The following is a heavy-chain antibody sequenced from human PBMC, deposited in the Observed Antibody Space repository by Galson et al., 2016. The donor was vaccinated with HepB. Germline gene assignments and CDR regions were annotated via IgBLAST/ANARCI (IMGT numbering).Heavy chain of an antibody. V-gene: IGHV3-66*02. D-gene: IGHD4-11*01. CDR1: GIVVSSTH. J-gene: IGHJ4*02. CDR2: IYRGGET. Sequence: SLRLSCAASGIVVSSTHFSWVRQTPGKGLEWVSDIYRGGETYHADSVKGRFTISRDNSKHTLYLQMNSLIVEDTGVYYCARTDDYSTTRGFFDYWGQGTLVTVSS. CDR3: ARTDDYSTTRGFFDY.